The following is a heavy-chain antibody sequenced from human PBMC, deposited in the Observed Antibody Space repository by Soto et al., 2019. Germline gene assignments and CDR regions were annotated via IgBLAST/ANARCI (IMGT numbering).Heavy chain of an antibody. J-gene: IGHJ5*02. Sequence: PSETLSLTCTVSGGSISSYYWSWIRQPPGKGLEWIGYIYYTGSTNYNPSLKSRVTISVDTSKNQFSLKLSSVTAADTAVYYCASLSYCSGGSCYGGRWFDPWGQGTLVTVSS. V-gene: IGHV4-59*12. CDR3: ASLSYCSGGSCYGGRWFDP. CDR1: GGSISSYY. CDR2: IYYTGST. D-gene: IGHD2-15*01.